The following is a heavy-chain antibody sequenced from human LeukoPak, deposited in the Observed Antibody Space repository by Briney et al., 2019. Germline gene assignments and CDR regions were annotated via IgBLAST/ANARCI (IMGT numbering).Heavy chain of an antibody. V-gene: IGHV3-48*04. CDR2: ISSSSSTI. CDR3: ARDIYYDSSGYYGSVY. J-gene: IGHJ4*02. D-gene: IGHD3-22*01. Sequence: PGGSLRLSCAASGFTFSSYSMNWVRQAPGKGLEWVSYISSSSSTIYYADSVKGRFTISRDNAKNSLCLQMNSLRAEDTAVYYCARDIYYDSSGYYGSVYWGQGTLVTVSS. CDR1: GFTFSSYS.